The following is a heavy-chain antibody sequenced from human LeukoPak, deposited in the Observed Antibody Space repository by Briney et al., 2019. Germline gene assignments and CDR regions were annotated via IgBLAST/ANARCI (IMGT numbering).Heavy chain of an antibody. Sequence: ASVKVSCKASGGTFSTYAISWVRQAPGQGLEWMGGIIPIFGTANYAQKFQDRVTITADESTSTAYMELSSLRSEDTAIYFCARGNGDTAMAGDYYYYGMDVWGKGTTVTVSS. D-gene: IGHD5-18*01. V-gene: IGHV1-69*13. CDR1: GGTFSTYA. J-gene: IGHJ6*04. CDR2: IIPIFGTA. CDR3: ARGNGDTAMAGDYYYYGMDV.